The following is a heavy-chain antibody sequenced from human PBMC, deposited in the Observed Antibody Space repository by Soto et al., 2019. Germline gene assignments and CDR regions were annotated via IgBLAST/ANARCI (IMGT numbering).Heavy chain of an antibody. J-gene: IGHJ4*02. CDR3: AGRSSNGWYYFDY. V-gene: IGHV3-30-3*01. D-gene: IGHD6-19*01. CDR1: GFTFSSYA. Sequence: QVQLVESGGGVVQPGRSLRLSCAASGFTFSSYAMHWVRQAPGKGLEWVAVISYDGSNKYYADSVKDRFTISRDNAKNTLYLQMNSLRAEDTAVYYCAGRSSNGWYYFDYWGQGTLVTVSS. CDR2: ISYDGSNK.